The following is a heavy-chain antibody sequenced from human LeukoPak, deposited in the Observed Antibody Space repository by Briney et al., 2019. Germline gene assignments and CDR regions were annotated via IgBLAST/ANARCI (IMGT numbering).Heavy chain of an antibody. CDR1: GFTFSSYS. D-gene: IGHD2-2*01. CDR3: ARGGAHSLGYCSSTSCHESMDV. CDR2: ISSSSSYI. Sequence: GGSLRLSCAASGFTFSSYSMNWVRQAPGKGLEWVSSISSSSSYIYYADSVKGRFTISRDNAKNSLYLQMNSLRAEDTAVYYCARGGAHSLGYCSSTSCHESMDVWGQGTTVTVSS. J-gene: IGHJ6*02. V-gene: IGHV3-21*01.